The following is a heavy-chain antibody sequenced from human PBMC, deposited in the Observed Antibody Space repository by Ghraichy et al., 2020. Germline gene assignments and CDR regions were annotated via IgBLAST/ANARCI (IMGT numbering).Heavy chain of an antibody. J-gene: IGHJ6*02. CDR3: VKGRLEWFLWGMDV. Sequence: GGSLRLSCAASGFILKTYGMHWVRQAPGKGLEWVAVISYDARNEYYADSVKGRFTISSDNSKNTLHLQMNSLRPEDTAVYYCVKGRLEWFLWGMDVWGQGTTVTVSS. D-gene: IGHD3-3*01. CDR1: GFILKTYG. V-gene: IGHV3-30*18. CDR2: ISYDARNE.